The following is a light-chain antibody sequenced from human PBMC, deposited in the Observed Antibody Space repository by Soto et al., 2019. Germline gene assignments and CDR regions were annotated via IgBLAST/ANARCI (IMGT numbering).Light chain of an antibody. V-gene: IGKV3-20*01. J-gene: IGKJ1*01. CDR1: QSVSSNY. Sequence: EIVLTQSPGTLSLSPGERATLSCRASQSVSSNYLAWCQQKPGQAPRLLIYAAPSRATGIPDRFSGSGSGTDFTLTISRLEPEDFAVYYCQQYGNSPWTFGQGTKVEI. CDR3: QQYGNSPWT. CDR2: AAP.